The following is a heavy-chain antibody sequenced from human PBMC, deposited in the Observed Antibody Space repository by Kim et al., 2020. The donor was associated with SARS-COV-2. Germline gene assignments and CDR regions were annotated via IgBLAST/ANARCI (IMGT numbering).Heavy chain of an antibody. CDR1: GFTFNNYA. CDR2: ITDSGGGT. J-gene: IGHJ4*02. V-gene: IGHV3-23*01. CDR3: AKRYCGGITCYKGYDD. D-gene: IGHD2-2*02. Sequence: GGSLRLSCAASGFTFNNYAMNWVRQAPGKGLEWVSGITDSGGGTYYADSVKGRFTISRDNSKNTLYLQMYSLRAEDTAVYYCAKRYCGGITCYKGYDDWGQGTLVTVSS.